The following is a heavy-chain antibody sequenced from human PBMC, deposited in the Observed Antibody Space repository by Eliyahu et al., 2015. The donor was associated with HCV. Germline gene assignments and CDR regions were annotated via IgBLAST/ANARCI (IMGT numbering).Heavy chain of an antibody. V-gene: IGHV3-30*18. J-gene: IGHJ5*02. D-gene: IGHD3-22*01. Sequence: QVQLVESGGGVVQPGRSLRLSCXASGFTFSSYGMHWVRQAPGKGLEWVAVISYDGSNKYYADSVKGRFTISRDNSKNTLYLQMNSLRAEDTAVYYCAKESGYDSPWGQGTLVTVSS. CDR3: AKESGYDSP. CDR2: ISYDGSNK. CDR1: GFTFSSYG.